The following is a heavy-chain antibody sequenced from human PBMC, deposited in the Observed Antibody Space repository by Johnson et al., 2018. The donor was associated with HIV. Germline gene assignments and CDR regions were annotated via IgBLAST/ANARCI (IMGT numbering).Heavy chain of an antibody. V-gene: IGHV3-7*01. CDR2: IKQDGSEK. CDR3: ARGARGDLEWLLSGHAFDI. J-gene: IGHJ3*02. D-gene: IGHD3-3*01. CDR1: GFTFSSYW. Sequence: VQLVESGGGLVQPGGSLRVSCAASGFTFSSYWMNWVRQAPGKGLEWVAKIKQDGSEKYYVDSVKGRFTISRDNAKNSLYLQMNSLRAEDTAVYYCARGARGDLEWLLSGHAFDIWGQGTMVTVSS.